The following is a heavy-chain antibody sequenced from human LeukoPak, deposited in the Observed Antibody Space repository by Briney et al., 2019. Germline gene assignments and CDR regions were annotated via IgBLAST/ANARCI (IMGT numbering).Heavy chain of an antibody. CDR3: ARAQKQEYSRWSYYYYNGMDV. D-gene: IGHD6-6*01. Sequence: ASVKVSCKASGYTFTGYYMHWVRQAPGQGLEWMGWINPNSGGTNSAQKFQGRVTMTRDTSISTAYMELSRLTSDDTAVYYCARAQKQEYSRWSYYYYNGMDVWGQGTTVTVSS. J-gene: IGHJ6*02. CDR1: GYTFTGYY. V-gene: IGHV1-2*02. CDR2: INPNSGGT.